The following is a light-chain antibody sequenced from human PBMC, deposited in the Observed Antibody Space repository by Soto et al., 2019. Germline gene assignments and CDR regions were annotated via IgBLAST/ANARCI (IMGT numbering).Light chain of an antibody. CDR3: VAWDDRLKGPV. CDR2: SHD. CDR1: SSNIGRNA. J-gene: IGLJ3*02. Sequence: QSVLTQPPSASGTPGQRVTMSCSGSSSNIGRNAVNWYQQLPGAAPKLLIYSHDQRPSGVPDRFSGSKSGTSASLAISGLQSEDEAEYYCVAWDDRLKGPVFGGGTPLTVL. V-gene: IGLV1-44*01.